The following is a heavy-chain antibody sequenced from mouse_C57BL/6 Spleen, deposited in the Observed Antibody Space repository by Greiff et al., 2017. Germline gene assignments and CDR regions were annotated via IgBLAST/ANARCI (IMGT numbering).Heavy chain of an antibody. CDR1: GYTFTEYT. V-gene: IGHV1-62-2*01. J-gene: IGHJ4*01. D-gene: IGHD3-2*02. CDR2: FYPGSGSI. Sequence: QVQLQQSGAELVKPGASVKLSCKASGYTFTEYTIHWVQQRSGQGLEWIGWFYPGSGSIKYNEKFKDKATLTADKSSSTVYMELSRLTSEDSAVYFGARHEDSSGYEYYAMDYWGQGTSVTVSS. CDR3: ARHEDSSGYEYYAMDY.